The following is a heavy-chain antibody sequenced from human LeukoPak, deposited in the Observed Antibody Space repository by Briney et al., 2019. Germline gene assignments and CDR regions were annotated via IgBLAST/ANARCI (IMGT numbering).Heavy chain of an antibody. CDR1: GGSISSYY. Sequence: PSETLSLTCTVSGGSISSYYWSWIRQPPGKGLEWIGYIYYSGSTNYNPSLKSRVTISVDTSKNQFSLKLSSVTAADTAVYYCALSPLSSGYWGYFDYWGQGTLVTVSS. CDR2: IYYSGST. J-gene: IGHJ4*02. V-gene: IGHV4-59*01. D-gene: IGHD3-22*01. CDR3: ALSPLSSGYWGYFDY.